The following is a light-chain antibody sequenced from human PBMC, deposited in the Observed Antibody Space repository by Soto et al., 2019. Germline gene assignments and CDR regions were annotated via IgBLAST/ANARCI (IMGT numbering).Light chain of an antibody. CDR3: KSYAGSNTYV. CDR1: SSDVGTYHY. CDR2: EVT. V-gene: IGLV2-8*01. J-gene: IGLJ1*01. Sequence: QSALAQPASVSGSPGQSITISCTGTSSDVGTYHYVSWYQQHPGKAPKLMIYEVTNRPSGVPDRFSGSKSGNTASLTVSGLQAADEADYFCKSYAGSNTYVFGSGTKLTVL.